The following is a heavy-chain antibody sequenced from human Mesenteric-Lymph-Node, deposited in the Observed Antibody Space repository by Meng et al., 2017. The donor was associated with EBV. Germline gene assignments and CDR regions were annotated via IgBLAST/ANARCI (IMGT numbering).Heavy chain of an antibody. D-gene: IGHD4-17*01. CDR2: IYHTGST. CDR3: ARGFGDNNNWFGP. CDR1: GGSVSSGGHS. V-gene: IGHV4-30-2*01. J-gene: IGHJ5*02. Sequence: PLQESAPALVKPSQTLSLTCAVSGGSVSSGGHSWSWIRQPPGKGLEWIGYIYHTGSTYYNPSLKSRVTISIDTSKNQFSLKLSSVTAADTAVYFCARGFGDNNNWFGPWGQGTLVTVSS.